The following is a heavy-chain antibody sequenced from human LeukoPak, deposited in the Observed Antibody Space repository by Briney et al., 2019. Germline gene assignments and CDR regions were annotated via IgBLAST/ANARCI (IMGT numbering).Heavy chain of an antibody. CDR3: SGLCENCPYSYGGHPATDY. J-gene: IGHJ4*02. D-gene: IGHD5-18*01. CDR1: VVTFSGYS. V-gene: IGHV3-21*01. CDR2: INSSRHYI. Sequence: GGALRLSCAASVVTFSGYSMNCVRQAPGKGLEWVSSINSSRHYINYADSVKCRFTISRDNAKNSLYLKMNSLRAEDTALYYCSGLCENCPYSYGGHPATDYWGQGILVTVSS.